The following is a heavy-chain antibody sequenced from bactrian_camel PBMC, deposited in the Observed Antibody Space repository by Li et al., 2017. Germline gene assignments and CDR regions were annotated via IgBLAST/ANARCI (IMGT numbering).Heavy chain of an antibody. Sequence: VQLVESGGGSVQPGGSLTLSCATSNYKYNTASIAWFRQAPGKEREGVAAIYTRGGSTHYADSVKGRFTISLDRAKNMLYLQMNSLKPDDTAMYYCVADFVETDSLVFTSYAPRQCEPDYGQGYWGQGTQVTVS. V-gene: IGHV3S1*01. D-gene: IGHD4*01. CDR2: IYTRGGST. J-gene: IGHJ6*01. CDR1: NYKYNTAS. CDR3: VADFVETDSLVFTSYAPRQCEPDYGQGY.